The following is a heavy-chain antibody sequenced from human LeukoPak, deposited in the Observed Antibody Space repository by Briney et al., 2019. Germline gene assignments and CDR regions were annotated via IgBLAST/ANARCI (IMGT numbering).Heavy chain of an antibody. CDR1: GFIFNTYG. Sequence: GGSQTLSCVASGFIFNTYGMHWVRQAPGKGLEWVSYISSGGNTIKYADSVKGRFTISRDNARNSLYLQMNSLRAEDTAVYYCATASLYFDNWGQGTLVTVSS. CDR2: ISSGGNTI. V-gene: IGHV3-48*04. CDR3: ATASLYFDN. J-gene: IGHJ4*02.